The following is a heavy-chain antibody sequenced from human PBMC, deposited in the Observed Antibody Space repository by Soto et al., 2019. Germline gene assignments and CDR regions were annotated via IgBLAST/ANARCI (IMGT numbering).Heavy chain of an antibody. CDR2: INHSVST. Sequence: SETLALTCAVYGGSFSGYYWSCIRQPPGKGLEWIGEINHSVSTNYNPSLTSRVTISVDTSKNQFSLKLSSVTAADTAVYYCARRGYCSSTSCQSDYYYYYGMDVWGQGTTVTVSS. D-gene: IGHD2-2*01. CDR3: ARRGYCSSTSCQSDYYYYYGMDV. CDR1: GGSFSGYY. V-gene: IGHV4-34*01. J-gene: IGHJ6*02.